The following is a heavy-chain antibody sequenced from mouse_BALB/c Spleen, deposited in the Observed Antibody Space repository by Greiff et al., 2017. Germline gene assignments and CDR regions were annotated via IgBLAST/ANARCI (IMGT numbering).Heavy chain of an antibody. V-gene: IGHV2-9*02. CDR2: LWAGGST. D-gene: IGHD1-1*01. Sequence: VQLQESGPGLVAPSQSLSITCTVSGFSLTSYGVHWVRQPPGKGLEWLGVLWAGGSTNYNSALMSRLSISKDNSKSQVFLKMNSLQTDDTAMYYCAKLLLRSMDYWGQGTSVTVSS. CDR3: AKLLLRSMDY. J-gene: IGHJ4*01. CDR1: GFSLTSYG.